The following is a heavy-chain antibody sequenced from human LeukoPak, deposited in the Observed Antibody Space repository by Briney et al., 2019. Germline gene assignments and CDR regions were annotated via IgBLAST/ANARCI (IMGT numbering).Heavy chain of an antibody. D-gene: IGHD2-2*01. CDR3: ARVPGDIVVVPAAKRSWLDY. J-gene: IGHJ4*02. CDR1: GYTFTGYY. CDR2: INPNSGGT. V-gene: IGHV1-2*02. Sequence: ASVKVSCKASGYTFTGYYIHWVRQAPGQGLEWMGWINPNSGGTNYAQKFQGRVTMTRDTSISTAYMELSRLRSDDTAVYYCARVPGDIVVVPAAKRSWLDYWGQGTLVTVSS.